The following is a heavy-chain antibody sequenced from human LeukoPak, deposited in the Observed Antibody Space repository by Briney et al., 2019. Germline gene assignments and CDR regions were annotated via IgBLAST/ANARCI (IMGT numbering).Heavy chain of an antibody. J-gene: IGHJ4*02. CDR1: GGSLSSVGYY. CDR2: IYYSGST. CDR3: AKTQRGNYFDY. D-gene: IGHD6-13*01. Sequence: SETLSVTCTVSGGSLSSVGYYWSRIRQHPGKGLEWIGYIYYSGSTYYNPSLKSRVTISVDTSKNQFSLKLSSVTAADTAVYYCAKTQRGNYFDYWGQGTLVTVSS. V-gene: IGHV4-31*03.